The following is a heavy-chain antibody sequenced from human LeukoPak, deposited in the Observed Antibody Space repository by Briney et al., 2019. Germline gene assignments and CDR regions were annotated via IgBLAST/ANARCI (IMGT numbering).Heavy chain of an antibody. D-gene: IGHD2-21*02. CDR1: GYTLTELS. CDR3: ARESYCGGDCYVDFDY. J-gene: IGHJ4*02. Sequence: GASVKVSCKVSGYTLTELSMHWVRQAPGKGLEWMGGFDPEDGETIYAQKFQGRVTMTEDTSTDTAYMELSSLRSEDTAVYYCARESYCGGDCYVDFDYWGQGTLVTVSS. CDR2: FDPEDGET. V-gene: IGHV1-24*01.